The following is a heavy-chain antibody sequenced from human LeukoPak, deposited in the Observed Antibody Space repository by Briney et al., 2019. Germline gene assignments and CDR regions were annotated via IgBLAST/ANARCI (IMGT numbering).Heavy chain of an antibody. J-gene: IGHJ4*02. Sequence: ASVKVSCKASGYTFTGYYMHWVRQAPGQGLEWMGWINPNSGGTNYAQKFQGRVTMTRDTSISTAYMELSRLRSDDMAVHYCARTAAAGTFDYWGQGTLVTVSS. CDR1: GYTFTGYY. CDR3: ARTAAAGTFDY. D-gene: IGHD6-13*01. V-gene: IGHV1-2*02. CDR2: INPNSGGT.